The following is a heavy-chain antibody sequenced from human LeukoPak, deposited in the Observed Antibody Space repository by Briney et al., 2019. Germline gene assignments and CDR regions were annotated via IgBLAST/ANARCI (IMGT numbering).Heavy chain of an antibody. D-gene: IGHD4-17*01. CDR2: INHSGST. CDR1: GGSFSGYY. J-gene: IGHJ4*02. CDR3: ARGTMTTVTYYFDY. V-gene: IGHV4-34*01. Sequence: SETLSLTCAVYGGSFSGYYWSWIRQPPGKGLEWIGEINHSGSTNYNPSPKGRVTISVDTSKNQFSLKLSSVTAADTAVYYCARGTMTTVTYYFDYWGQGTLVTVSS.